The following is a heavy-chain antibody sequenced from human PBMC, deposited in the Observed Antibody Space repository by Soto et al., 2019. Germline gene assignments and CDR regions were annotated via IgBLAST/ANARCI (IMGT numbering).Heavy chain of an antibody. CDR3: ARVRGSGSYNRYYYYYGMDV. CDR2: IWYDGSNK. V-gene: IGHV3-33*01. Sequence: GGSLRLSCAASGFTFSSYGMHWVRQAPGKGLEWVAVIWYDGSNKYYADSVKGRFTISRDNSKNTLYLQMNSLRAEDTAVYYCARVRGSGSYNRYYYYYGMDVWGQGTTVTVSS. CDR1: GFTFSSYG. D-gene: IGHD3-10*01. J-gene: IGHJ6*02.